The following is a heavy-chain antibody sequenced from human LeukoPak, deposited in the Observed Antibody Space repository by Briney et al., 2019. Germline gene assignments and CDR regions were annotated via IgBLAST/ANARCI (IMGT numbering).Heavy chain of an antibody. CDR3: ARSRRDGYNSAFDY. Sequence: PGGSLRLSCAASGFTFGDYYMSWIRQAPGKGLEWVSYISSSGSTIYYADSVKGRFTISRDNAKNSLYLQMNSLRAEDTAVYYCARSRRDGYNSAFDYWGQGTLVTVSS. CDR1: GFTFGDYY. CDR2: ISSSGSTI. D-gene: IGHD5-24*01. V-gene: IGHV3-11*04. J-gene: IGHJ4*02.